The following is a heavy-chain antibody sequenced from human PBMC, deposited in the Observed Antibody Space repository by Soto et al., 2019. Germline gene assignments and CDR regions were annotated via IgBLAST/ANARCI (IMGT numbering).Heavy chain of an antibody. J-gene: IGHJ5*02. V-gene: IGHV1-46*01. Sequence: ASVKVSCKASGYTSTSYYMHWVRQAPGQGLEWMGIINPSGGSTSYAQKFQGRVTMTRDTSTSTVYMELSSLRSEDTAVYYCARDRVAAAGTNWFDPWGQGTLVTVSS. CDR1: GYTSTSYY. D-gene: IGHD6-13*01. CDR2: INPSGGST. CDR3: ARDRVAAAGTNWFDP.